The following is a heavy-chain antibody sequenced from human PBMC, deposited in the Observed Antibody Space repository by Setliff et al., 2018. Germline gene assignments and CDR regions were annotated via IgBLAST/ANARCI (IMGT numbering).Heavy chain of an antibody. V-gene: IGHV4-34*01. Sequence: PSETLSLTCAVYGDSFSDYYWSWIRQPPGKGLEWIEEINHRGSTNYSPSLRSRVTMSVDTSENQFSLKLNSVTAADTAVYYCARRWNFGPYGSGIHDGFDMWGQGTMVTVSS. CDR1: GDSFSDYY. CDR2: INHRGST. J-gene: IGHJ3*02. D-gene: IGHD3-10*01. CDR3: ARRWNFGPYGSGIHDGFDM.